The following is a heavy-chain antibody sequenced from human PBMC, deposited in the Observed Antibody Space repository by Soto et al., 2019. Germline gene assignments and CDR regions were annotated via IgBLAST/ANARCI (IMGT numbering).Heavy chain of an antibody. CDR1: GFTVSSNY. CDR3: ARARSGYGYYYGMDV. Sequence: TGGSLRLSCAASGFTVSSNYMSWVRQAPGKGLEWVSVIYSGGSTYCADSVKGRFTISRDNSKNTLYLQMNSLRAEDTAVYYCARARSGYGYYYGMDVWGQGTTVTVSS. CDR2: IYSGGST. D-gene: IGHD5-12*01. V-gene: IGHV3-53*01. J-gene: IGHJ6*02.